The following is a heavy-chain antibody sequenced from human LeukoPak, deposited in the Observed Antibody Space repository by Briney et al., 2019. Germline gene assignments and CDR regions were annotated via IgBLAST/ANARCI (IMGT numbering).Heavy chain of an antibody. J-gene: IGHJ4*02. D-gene: IGHD2-2*01. CDR2: ISYDRSNK. Sequence: GGSLRLSCAASGFTFSSYAMHWVRQAPGKGLEWVAVISYDRSNKYYADSVKGRFTISRDNAKNSLYLQMNSLRAEDTAVYYCARDAQKYCSSTSCYVVYWGQGTLVTVSS. CDR3: ARDAQKYCSSTSCYVVY. CDR1: GFTFSSYA. V-gene: IGHV3-30-3*01.